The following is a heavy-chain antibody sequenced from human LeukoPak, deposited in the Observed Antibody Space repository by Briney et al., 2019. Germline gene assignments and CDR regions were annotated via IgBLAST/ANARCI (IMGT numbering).Heavy chain of an antibody. V-gene: IGHV3-21*01. Sequence: GGSLRLSCAASGFTFSSYSMNWVRQAPGKGLEWVSSISSSSSYIYYADSVKGRFTISRDNAKNSLYLQMNSLRAEDTAVYYCARLVGSSSPADYWGQGTLVTVSS. D-gene: IGHD6-13*01. CDR2: ISSSSSYI. CDR1: GFTFSSYS. J-gene: IGHJ4*02. CDR3: ARLVGSSSPADY.